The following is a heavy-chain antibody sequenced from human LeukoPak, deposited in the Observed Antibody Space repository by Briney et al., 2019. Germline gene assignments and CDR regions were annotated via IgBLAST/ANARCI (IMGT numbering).Heavy chain of an antibody. Sequence: GGSLRLSCAASGFTFSSYAMHWVRQAPGQGLEWMGIINPSGGSTSYAQKFQGRVTMTRDTSTSTVYMELSSLRSEDTAVYYCARVGYYYDSSGYLHYWGQGTLVTVSS. J-gene: IGHJ4*02. CDR3: ARVGYYYDSSGYLHY. D-gene: IGHD3-22*01. V-gene: IGHV1-46*01. CDR1: GFTFSSYA. CDR2: INPSGGST.